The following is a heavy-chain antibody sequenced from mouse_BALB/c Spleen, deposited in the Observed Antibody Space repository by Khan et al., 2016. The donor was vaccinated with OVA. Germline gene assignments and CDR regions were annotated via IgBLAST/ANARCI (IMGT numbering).Heavy chain of an antibody. CDR3: GRVNYGSRDYFDY. V-gene: IGHV1-9*01. CDR2: ILPGSGSR. Sequence: QVQLQQSGAELMKPGASVKISCKATGYTFSSYWLEWVKQRPGHGLEWIGEILPGSGSRNYNEKFKGKATFTADISSKTTYMQLSSLTSEDSAVYYCGRVNYGSRDYFDYWGQGTTLTVSS. D-gene: IGHD1-1*01. CDR1: GYTFSSYW. J-gene: IGHJ2*01.